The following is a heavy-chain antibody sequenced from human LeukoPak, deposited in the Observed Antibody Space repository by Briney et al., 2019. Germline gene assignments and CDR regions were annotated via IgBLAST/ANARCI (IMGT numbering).Heavy chain of an antibody. Sequence: GGSLTLSCAASGFTFSSYSMNWVRQAPGKGLESVSSISSSRSYIYYADSVKGPFTISRDNAKITLYLQMNSLRAEDTAVYYCARYDGSGFKYHFDYWGQGTLVNVSS. CDR2: ISSSRSYI. CDR3: ARYDGSGFKYHFDY. D-gene: IGHD3-22*01. J-gene: IGHJ4*02. V-gene: IGHV3-21*01. CDR1: GFTFSSYS.